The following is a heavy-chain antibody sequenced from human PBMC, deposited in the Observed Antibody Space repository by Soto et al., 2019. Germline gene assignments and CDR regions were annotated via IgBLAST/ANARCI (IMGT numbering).Heavy chain of an antibody. CDR1: GYTFTSYG. CDR3: ARRPENFWSGYPEAFDY. V-gene: IGHV1-3*01. D-gene: IGHD3-3*01. CDR2: INPGNGNT. Sequence: ASVKVSCKASGYTFTSYGMNWVRQAPGRGLEWMGWINPGNGNTKYSQKFQGRVIIERDTSASTAYMELNSLRADDTGVYYCARRPENFWSGYPEAFDYWGPGTLVTVSS. J-gene: IGHJ4*02.